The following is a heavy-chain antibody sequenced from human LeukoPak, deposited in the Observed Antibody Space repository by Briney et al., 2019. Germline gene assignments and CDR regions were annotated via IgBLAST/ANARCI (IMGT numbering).Heavy chain of an antibody. CDR3: AKDALRVTYYFDY. CDR1: GFTFSSYG. D-gene: IGHD2-21*02. V-gene: IGHV3-30*18. CDR2: ISYDGSNK. J-gene: IGHJ4*02. Sequence: PGGSLRLSCAASGFTFSSYGMHWVRQAPGKGLEWVAVISYDGSNKYYADSVKGRFTISRDNSKNTLYLQMNSLRAEDTAVYYCAKDALRVTYYFDYWGQGTLVTVSS.